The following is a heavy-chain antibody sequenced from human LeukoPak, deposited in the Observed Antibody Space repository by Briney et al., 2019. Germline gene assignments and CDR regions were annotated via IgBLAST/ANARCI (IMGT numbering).Heavy chain of an antibody. V-gene: IGHV3-30*18. CDR1: GFTFSNYG. CDR3: AKDRETVIRTFYHHYYGMDV. J-gene: IGHJ6*02. Sequence: GRSLRLSCAASGFTFSNYGMRWVRQAPGKGLGWVAIISYDGNNKYYAGSVKGRFTISRDNSKNTLYLRMNSLRAEDTAVYYCAKDRETVIRTFYHHYYGMDVWGQGTPVTVSS. D-gene: IGHD4-11*01. CDR2: ISYDGNNK.